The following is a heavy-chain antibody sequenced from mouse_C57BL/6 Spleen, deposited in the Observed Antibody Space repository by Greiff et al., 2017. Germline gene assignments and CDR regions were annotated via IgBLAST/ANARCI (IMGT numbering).Heavy chain of an antibody. V-gene: IGHV5-9-1*02. CDR3: TRDDYGSSYRYFDV. J-gene: IGHJ1*03. D-gene: IGHD1-1*01. CDR1: GFTFSSYA. Sequence: EVNLVESGEGLVKPGGSLKLSCAASGFTFSSYAMSWVRQTPEKRLEWVAYISSGGDYIYYADTVKGRFTISRDNARNTLYLQMSSLKSEDTAMYYCTRDDYGSSYRYFDVWGTGTTVTVSS. CDR2: ISSGGDYI.